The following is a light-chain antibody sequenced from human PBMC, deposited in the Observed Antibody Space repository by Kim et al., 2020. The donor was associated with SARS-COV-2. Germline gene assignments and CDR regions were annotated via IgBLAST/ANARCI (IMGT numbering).Light chain of an antibody. J-gene: IGKJ4*01. V-gene: IGKV3-15*01. Sequence: PGERATLSCRASQSISTNFAWYQHKPGQGPRHLISEASSMATDITARFSGSGSGTEFTLTISSLQSEDFAVYYCQQYNNWPPTFGGGTKVDIK. CDR1: QSISTN. CDR3: QQYNNWPPT. CDR2: EAS.